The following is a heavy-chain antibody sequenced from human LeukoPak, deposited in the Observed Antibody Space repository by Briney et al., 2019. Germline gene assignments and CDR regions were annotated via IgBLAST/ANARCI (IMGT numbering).Heavy chain of an antibody. J-gene: IGHJ4*02. D-gene: IGHD3-22*01. V-gene: IGHV3-49*03. Sequence: PGGSLRLSCAASGFTFSNAWMSWFRQAPGKGLEWVGFIRSKAYGGTTEYAASVKGRFTISRDDSKSIAYLQMNSLKTEDTAVYYCTRDPYDYYDSFHWGQGTLVTVSS. CDR1: GFTFSNAW. CDR3: TRDPYDYYDSFH. CDR2: IRSKAYGGTT.